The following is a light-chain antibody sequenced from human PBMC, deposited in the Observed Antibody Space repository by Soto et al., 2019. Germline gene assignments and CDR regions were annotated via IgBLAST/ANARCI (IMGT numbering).Light chain of an antibody. J-gene: IGKJ5*01. CDR3: QQYGSSPLIS. CDR1: QSVTSNY. CDR2: GAS. V-gene: IGKV3-20*01. Sequence: IVWTQSPGTLSLSPGERATLSCRASQSVTSNYLAWYQQKPGQAPRLLVYGASSRATGISDRCSGSGSGRDFTLTIIGLEPEDFAVYYCQQYGSSPLISFGQGTRLEIK.